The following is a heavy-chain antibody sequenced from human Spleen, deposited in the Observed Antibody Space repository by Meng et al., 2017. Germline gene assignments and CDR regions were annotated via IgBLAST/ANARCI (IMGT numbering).Heavy chain of an antibody. CDR2: ISSSGSYL. D-gene: IGHD2-15*01. CDR3: ARDGVAVATLASDY. CDR1: GFTFSTYS. V-gene: IGHV3-21*01. J-gene: IGHJ4*02. Sequence: EVQLVESGGGLVKPGGSLRLSCAASGFTFSTYSMNWVRQAPGKGLEWVPSISSSGSYLYYADSVKGRFTISRDNAKNSLYLQVSSLRAEDTAVYYCARDGVAVATLASDYWGQGTLVTVSS.